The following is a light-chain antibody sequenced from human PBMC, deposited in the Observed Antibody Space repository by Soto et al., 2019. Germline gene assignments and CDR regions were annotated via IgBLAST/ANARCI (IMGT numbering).Light chain of an antibody. Sequence: EMLLTQSPATLSLSPGERATLSCRASQSVSSYLDWFQKKPGQAPRLLIYDASNRATGIPARFSGSGSGTDFTLTITSLDPEDIAIYYCHQRSDWPLTFGGGTKVDIK. CDR1: QSVSSY. V-gene: IGKV3-11*01. J-gene: IGKJ4*01. CDR3: HQRSDWPLT. CDR2: DAS.